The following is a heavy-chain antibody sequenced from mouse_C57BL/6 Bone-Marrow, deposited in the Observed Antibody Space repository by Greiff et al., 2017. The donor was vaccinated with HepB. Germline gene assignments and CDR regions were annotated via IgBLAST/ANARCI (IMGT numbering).Heavy chain of an antibody. CDR3: AVDCSNNEDYAMDY. D-gene: IGHD2-5*01. J-gene: IGHJ4*01. CDR1: GYTFTSYT. Sequence: QVQLQQSGAELARPGASVKMSCKASGYTFTSYTMHWVNQRPGQGLEWIGYINPSSGYTKYNQKFKDKATLTADKSSSTAYMQLSSLTSEASAYYCCAVDCSNNEDYAMDYWGQGTSVTVSS. V-gene: IGHV1-4*01. CDR2: INPSSGYT.